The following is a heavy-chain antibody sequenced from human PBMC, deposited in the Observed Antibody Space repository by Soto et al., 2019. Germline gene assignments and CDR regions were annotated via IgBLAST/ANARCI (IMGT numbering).Heavy chain of an antibody. CDR2: ISGSSGST. Sequence: GGSLRLSCAASGFTFSSYAMSWVRQAPGKGLEWVSAISGSSGSTYYADSVKGRFTISRDKSKNTLYLQMNSLRAEDTAVYYCAKLAFLHRGSSAYWGQGTLVTVSS. CDR3: AKLAFLHRGSSAY. J-gene: IGHJ4*02. V-gene: IGHV3-23*01. D-gene: IGHD6-13*01. CDR1: GFTFSSYA.